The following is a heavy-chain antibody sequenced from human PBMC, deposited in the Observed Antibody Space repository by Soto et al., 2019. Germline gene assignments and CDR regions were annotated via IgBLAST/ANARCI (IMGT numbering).Heavy chain of an antibody. CDR1: GFTFSSYA. J-gene: IGHJ6*02. D-gene: IGHD6-19*01. CDR3: AKIGSRRAYSSGWYHYGIDV. V-gene: IGHV3-23*01. CDR2: ISGSGGST. Sequence: GGSLRLSCAASGFTFSSYAMSWVRQAPGKGLEWVSAISGSGGSTYYADSVKGRFTISRDNSKNTLYLQMNSLRAEDTAVYYCAKIGSRRAYSSGWYHYGIDVWGQGTTVTVSS.